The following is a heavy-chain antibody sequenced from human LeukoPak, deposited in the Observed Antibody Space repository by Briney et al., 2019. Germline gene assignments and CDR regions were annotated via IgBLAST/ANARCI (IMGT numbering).Heavy chain of an antibody. V-gene: IGHV3-33*01. CDR2: IWYDGSNK. J-gene: IGHJ4*02. CDR3: ARGSEAATIFY. Sequence: PGGSLRLSCAASGFTFSSYGMHWVRQAPGKGLEWVAVIWYDGSNKYYADSVKGRFTISRDNSRNTLYLQMNSLRAEDTAVYYCARGSEAATIFYWGQGTLVTVSS. CDR1: GFTFSSYG. D-gene: IGHD3-3*01.